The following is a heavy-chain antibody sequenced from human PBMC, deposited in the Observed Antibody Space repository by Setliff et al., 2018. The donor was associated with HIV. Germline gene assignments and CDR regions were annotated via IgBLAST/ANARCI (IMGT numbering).Heavy chain of an antibody. D-gene: IGHD5-18*01. CDR2: IYHSGST. J-gene: IGHJ4*02. CDR1: GGSLSDYY. Sequence: SETLSLTCAVYGGSLSDYYWSWIRQPPGKGLEWIGEIYHSGSTIYNPSLKSRVTISVDTSKNQFSLRLTSVTAADTAVYYCARERSRGYTDPPRFDYWGQGTLVTVSS. CDR3: ARERSRGYTDPPRFDY. V-gene: IGHV4-34*01.